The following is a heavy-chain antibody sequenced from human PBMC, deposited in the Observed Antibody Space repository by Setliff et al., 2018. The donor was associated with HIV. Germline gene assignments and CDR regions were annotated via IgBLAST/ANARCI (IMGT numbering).Heavy chain of an antibody. CDR2: IIPILGIA. CDR1: GGTFSSYA. CDR3: ASGYYDILTGYSNYYGMDV. V-gene: IGHV1-69*10. D-gene: IGHD3-9*01. J-gene: IGHJ6*02. Sequence: SVKVSCKASGGTFSSYAISWVRKAPGQGLEWMGGIIPILGIANYAQKCQGRITITADKSTSTAYMEMSGLRSEDMAVYYCASGYYDILTGYSNYYGMDVWGQGTTVTVSS.